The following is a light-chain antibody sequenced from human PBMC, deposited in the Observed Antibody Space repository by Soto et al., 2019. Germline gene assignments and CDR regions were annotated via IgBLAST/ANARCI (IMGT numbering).Light chain of an antibody. CDR2: DAS. Sequence: AIQLTQSPSSLSASVGDRVSITCRASQGISSALAWYQHKPGKPPKILIYDASSLQSGVPSRFSGSESGTECTLTISILQPEDFANYYCQQLKTYPFTFGQGTRLEI. CDR3: QQLKTYPFT. V-gene: IGKV1-13*02. CDR1: QGISSA. J-gene: IGKJ5*01.